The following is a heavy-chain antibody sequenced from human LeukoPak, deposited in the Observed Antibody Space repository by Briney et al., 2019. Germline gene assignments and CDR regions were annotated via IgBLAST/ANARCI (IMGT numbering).Heavy chain of an antibody. CDR1: GFTFSTYA. CDR2: ISYHESNK. J-gene: IGHJ6*02. D-gene: IGHD2-2*01. CDR3: ARIPSPYIVVVPAAMGYYYYYGMDV. Sequence: GGSLRLSCAASGFTFSTYAMHWVRQAPGKGLEWVAVISYHESNKYYADSVKGRFTISRDNSKNTLYLQMNSLRAEDTAVYYCARIPSPYIVVVPAAMGYYYYYGMDVWGQGTTVTVSS. V-gene: IGHV3-30-3*01.